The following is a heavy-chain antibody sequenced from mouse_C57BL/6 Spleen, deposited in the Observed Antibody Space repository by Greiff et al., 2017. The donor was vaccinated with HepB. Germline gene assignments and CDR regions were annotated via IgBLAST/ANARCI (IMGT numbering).Heavy chain of an antibody. D-gene: IGHD1-1*01. CDR1: GYSITSGYY. V-gene: IGHV3-6*01. CDR2: ISYDGSN. Sequence: VQLQESGPGLVKPSQSLSLTCSVTGYSITSGYYWNWIRQFPGNKLEWMGYISYDGSNNYNPFLKNRISITLDTSKNQFFLKLNSVTTEDTATYYCARFYYYVAYWGQGTLVTVSA. J-gene: IGHJ3*01. CDR3: ARFYYYVAY.